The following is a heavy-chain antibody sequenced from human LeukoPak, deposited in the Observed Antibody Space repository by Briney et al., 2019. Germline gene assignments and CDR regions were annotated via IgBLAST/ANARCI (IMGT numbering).Heavy chain of an antibody. V-gene: IGHV1-2*06. Sequence: ASVKVSCKASGYTFTGYYMHWVRQAPGQGLEWMGRINPNSGGTNYAQKFQGRVTMTRDTSISPAYMELSRLRSDDTAVYYCARDRFPRPYCGGDCYGLNYWGQGTLVTVSS. CDR1: GYTFTGYY. D-gene: IGHD2-21*02. CDR3: ARDRFPRPYCGGDCYGLNY. CDR2: INPNSGGT. J-gene: IGHJ4*02.